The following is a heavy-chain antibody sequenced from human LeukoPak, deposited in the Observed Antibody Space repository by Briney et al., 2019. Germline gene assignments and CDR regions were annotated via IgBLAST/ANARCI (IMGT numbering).Heavy chain of an antibody. V-gene: IGHV3-30*02. CDR3: ASRDGYNSPDY. D-gene: IGHD5-24*01. CDR1: GLTFSSYR. CDR2: IRYDGRNK. Sequence: PGGSLRLSCAASGLTFSSYRMHWVRQAPAMGLEWVAFIRYDGRNKYYADSVKGRFTFSRDIFKNTLYLQMNGLRAEVTAVYYCASRDGYNSPDYWGQGTLVTVSS. J-gene: IGHJ4*02.